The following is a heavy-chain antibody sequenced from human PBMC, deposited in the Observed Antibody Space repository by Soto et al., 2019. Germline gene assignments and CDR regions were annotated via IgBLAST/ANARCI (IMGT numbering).Heavy chain of an antibody. Sequence: ASVKVSCKASGYTFTSYDINWVRQAPGQGLEWVGWINPTSEYTAHAQKFQGRVTLTREISTATAYMELSSLTSEDTAVYFCAIQVHPGYSIDWCPGTQVTVSS. J-gene: IGHJ4*02. CDR1: GYTFTSYD. D-gene: IGHD2-15*01. CDR2: INPTSEYT. CDR3: AIQVHPGYSID. V-gene: IGHV1-8*01.